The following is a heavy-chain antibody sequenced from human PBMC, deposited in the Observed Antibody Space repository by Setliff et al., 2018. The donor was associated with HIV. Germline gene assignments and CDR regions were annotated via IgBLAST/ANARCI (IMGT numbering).Heavy chain of an antibody. D-gene: IGHD2-15*01. J-gene: IGHJ4*02. CDR2: INTVTGNP. V-gene: IGHV7-4-1*02. CDR1: ADTFTNCL. Sequence: ASVKVSCKASADTFTNCLINWVRQAPGQGLEWMGWINTVTGNPTYAQGFTGRFVFSLDTSVSTAYLQISSLKAEDSAVYYCARRMEMTPIGYWGQGTLVTVSS. CDR3: ARRMEMTPIGY.